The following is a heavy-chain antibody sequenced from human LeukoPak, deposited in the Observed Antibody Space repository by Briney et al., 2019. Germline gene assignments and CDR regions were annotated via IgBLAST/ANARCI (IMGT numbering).Heavy chain of an antibody. CDR2: ISGSGGST. V-gene: IGHV3-23*01. CDR3: AKDRYCSGGSCYVDY. Sequence: GGSLRLSCAAPGFTFSSYAMSWVRQAPGKGLEWVSAISGSGGSTYYADSVKGRFIISRDNSKNTLYLQMNSMRAEDTAVYYCAKDRYCSGGSCYVDYWGQGTLVTVSS. D-gene: IGHD2-15*01. CDR1: GFTFSSYA. J-gene: IGHJ4*02.